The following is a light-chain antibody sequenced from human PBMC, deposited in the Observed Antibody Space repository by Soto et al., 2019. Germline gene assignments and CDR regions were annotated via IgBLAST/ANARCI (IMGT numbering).Light chain of an antibody. CDR2: DVS. CDR3: CSYAGSYSWV. V-gene: IGLV2-11*01. Sequence: QSVLTQPRSVSGSHGQSVTISCTGISSDVGAYNYVSWYQHHPGKAPKVMIYDVSERPSGVPDRFSGSKSDNKASLTISGLQAEDESDYYCCSYAGSYSWVFGGGTKLTV. CDR1: SSDVGAYNY. J-gene: IGLJ3*02.